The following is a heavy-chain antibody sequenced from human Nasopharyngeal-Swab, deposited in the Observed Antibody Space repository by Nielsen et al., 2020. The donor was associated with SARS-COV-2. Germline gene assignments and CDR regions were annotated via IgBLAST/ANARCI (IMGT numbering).Heavy chain of an antibody. CDR2: IGDKDHNYAT. Sequence: GGSLRLSCAASGFTFNNYNFNWVRQASGKGLEWVGRIGDKDHNYATTYGASVKGRFTISRDDSTNTAFLQMDSLKTEDTALYYCTTDYYFDYWGQGTLVTVSS. CDR3: TTDYYFDY. CDR1: GFTFNNYN. J-gene: IGHJ4*02. V-gene: IGHV3-73*01.